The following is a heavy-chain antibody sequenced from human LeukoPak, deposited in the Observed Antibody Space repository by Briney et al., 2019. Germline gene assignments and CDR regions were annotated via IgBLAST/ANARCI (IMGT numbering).Heavy chain of an antibody. CDR1: GGSISSGSYY. CDR2: IYTSGST. D-gene: IGHD6-19*01. CDR3: ARITDLSVATDY. J-gene: IGHJ4*02. Sequence: RTSETLSLTCTVSGGSISSGSYYWSWIRQPAGKGLEWIGRIYTSGSTNYNPSLKSRVTISVDTSKNQFSLKLTSVTAADTAVYYCARITDLSVATDYWGQRTLVTVSS. V-gene: IGHV4-61*02.